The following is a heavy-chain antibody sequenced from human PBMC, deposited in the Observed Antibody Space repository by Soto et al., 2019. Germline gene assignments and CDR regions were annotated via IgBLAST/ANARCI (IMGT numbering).Heavy chain of an antibody. Sequence: PGGSLRLSCAASGFTFSSYWMHWVRQAPGKGLVWVSRINSDGSSTSYADSVKGRFTISRDNARNTLYLQMNSLRAEDTAVYYCARYIVVVTAFAPASDGMDVWGQGTTVTVSS. J-gene: IGHJ6*02. V-gene: IGHV3-74*01. CDR1: GFTFSSYW. CDR3: ARYIVVVTAFAPASDGMDV. CDR2: INSDGSST. D-gene: IGHD2-21*02.